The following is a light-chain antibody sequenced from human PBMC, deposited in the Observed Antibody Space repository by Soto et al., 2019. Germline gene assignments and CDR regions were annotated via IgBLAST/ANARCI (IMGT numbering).Light chain of an antibody. CDR3: QQYNNWWT. CDR2: GAS. V-gene: IGKV3-15*01. CDR1: QSVNNN. J-gene: IGKJ1*01. Sequence: EIVMTQSPATLSVSPGERATISCRASQSVNNNLAWYQQKPGQAPRLLIYGASTRATGIPARFSGSVSGSDFTLTISSLQSEDFAIYYCQQYNNWWTFGQGTKVEIK.